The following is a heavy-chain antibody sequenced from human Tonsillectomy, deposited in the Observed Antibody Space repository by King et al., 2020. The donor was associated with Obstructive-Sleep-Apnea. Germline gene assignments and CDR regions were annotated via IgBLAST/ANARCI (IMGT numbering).Heavy chain of an antibody. J-gene: IGHJ4*02. D-gene: IGHD6-13*01. Sequence: VQLVESGAEVKKPGESLRISCKGSGYSFTSYYIVWVRQMPGRGLEWVGRIDPSDSFSNYSPSFEGHVTISVDTSCSTAYLQWSSLKASDTAMYYCAKEYSSSWSGDYWGQGTLVTVSS. V-gene: IGHV5-10-1*03. CDR3: AKEYSSSWSGDY. CDR2: IDPSDSFS. CDR1: GYSFTSYY.